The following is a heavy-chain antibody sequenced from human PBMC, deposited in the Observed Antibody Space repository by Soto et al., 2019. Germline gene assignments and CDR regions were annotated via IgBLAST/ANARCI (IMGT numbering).Heavy chain of an antibody. Sequence: GGSLRLSCAASGFTFSSYAMSWVHQAPGKGLEWVSAISGSGGSTYYADSVKGRFTISRDNSKNTLYLQMNSLRADDTAVYYWASIRDTASVYFDYWGQGTLVTVSS. CDR1: GFTFSSYA. CDR2: ISGSGGST. D-gene: IGHD5-18*01. CDR3: ASIRDTASVYFDY. J-gene: IGHJ4*02. V-gene: IGHV3-23*01.